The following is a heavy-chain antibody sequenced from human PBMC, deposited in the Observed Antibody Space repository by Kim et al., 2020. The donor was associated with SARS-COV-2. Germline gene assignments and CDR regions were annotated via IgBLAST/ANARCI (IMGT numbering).Heavy chain of an antibody. CDR1: GFTFSNYG. Sequence: GSLRLSCAASGFTFSNYGVSWVRQAPGKGLEWVSAISFGGVTDYADSVRGRFTTSRDNPKSTVYLQMNSLRAEDTAVYYCAGICGTTSCSDDYWGQGTLVIVSS. V-gene: IGHV3-23*01. CDR2: ISFGGVT. D-gene: IGHD2-2*01. CDR3: AGICGTTSCSDDY. J-gene: IGHJ4*02.